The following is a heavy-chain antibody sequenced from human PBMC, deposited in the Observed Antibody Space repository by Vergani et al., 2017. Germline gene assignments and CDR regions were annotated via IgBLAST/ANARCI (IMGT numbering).Heavy chain of an antibody. D-gene: IGHD2-15*01. J-gene: IGHJ4*01. CDR1: GFRVTTYY. V-gene: IGHV3-66*02. Sequence: VELLESGGGLAQPGGSLRVSCSASGFRVTTYYMSWVRQAPGKGLEWVSVIKSGGRTSYAESVRGRFTISRDTSRNAVYLQMNILRVEDTGVYYCTRSECSGTTCYGHYFDLWGHGILVTVSS. CDR2: IKSGGRT. CDR3: TRSECSGTTCYGHYFDL.